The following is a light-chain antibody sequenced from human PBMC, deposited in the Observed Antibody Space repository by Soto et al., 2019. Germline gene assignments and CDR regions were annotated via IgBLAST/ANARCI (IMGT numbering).Light chain of an antibody. CDR2: DAS. CDR1: QDISNY. J-gene: IGKJ3*01. CDR3: QQYAKLPPFT. Sequence: DIQMTQSPSSLSASVGDRVTITCQASQDISNYLNWYQQKPGKAPKLLIYDASNLETGAPSRFSGSGSGTDFTFTIRSLQTEDIATYYCQQYAKLPPFTFGPGTKVDIK. V-gene: IGKV1-33*01.